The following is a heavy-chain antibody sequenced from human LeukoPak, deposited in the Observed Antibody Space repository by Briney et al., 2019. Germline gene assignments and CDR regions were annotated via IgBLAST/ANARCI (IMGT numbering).Heavy chain of an antibody. Sequence: GESLKISRKGSGYRFTSYWIGWVRPMPGKGLGWMGIIYPGDSDTRYSPSFQGQVTISADKSISTAYLQWSSLKASDTAMYYCARRATDCSGGSCYRRWFDPWGQGTLGTVPA. V-gene: IGHV5-51*01. D-gene: IGHD2-15*01. CDR3: ARRATDCSGGSCYRRWFDP. CDR2: IYPGDSDT. CDR1: GYRFTSYW. J-gene: IGHJ5*02.